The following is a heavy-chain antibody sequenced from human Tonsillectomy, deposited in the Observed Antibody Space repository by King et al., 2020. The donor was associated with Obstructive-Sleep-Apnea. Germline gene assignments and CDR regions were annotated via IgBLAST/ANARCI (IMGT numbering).Heavy chain of an antibody. CDR1: GFTFSSYG. Sequence: VQLVESGGGVVQPGKSLRLYCAASGFTFSSYGMHWVRQAPGKGLEWVAVIWYDGSNKYYADSVKGRFTISRDNSKNTLYLQMNSLRDEDTAVYYCARSTKVTDLFDYWGQGILVTVSS. CDR2: IWYDGSNK. J-gene: IGHJ4*02. CDR3: ARSTKVTDLFDY. V-gene: IGHV3-33*01. D-gene: IGHD4-17*01.